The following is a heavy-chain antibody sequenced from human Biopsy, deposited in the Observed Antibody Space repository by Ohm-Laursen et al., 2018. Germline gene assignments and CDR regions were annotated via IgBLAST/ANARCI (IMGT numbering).Heavy chain of an antibody. V-gene: IGHV3-23*01. D-gene: IGHD1-7*01. J-gene: IGHJ4*01. CDR2: ISDIGSST. Sequence: SLRLSCTASGFTFSNYAMTWVRQAPGKGLEWVSAISDIGSSTFYSDSVKGRFTISRDNSENTVSLQMDSLRAEDTALYYCARDYTWNYVGIGYWGHGTLVTVSS. CDR1: GFTFSNYA. CDR3: ARDYTWNYVGIGY.